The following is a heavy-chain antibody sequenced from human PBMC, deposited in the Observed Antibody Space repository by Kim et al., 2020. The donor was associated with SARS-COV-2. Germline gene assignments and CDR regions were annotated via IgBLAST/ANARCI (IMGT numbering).Heavy chain of an antibody. CDR3: ARLSWEQVIPDF. CDR2: IYSTGTT. CDR1: GGSITTEY. J-gene: IGHJ4*02. Sequence: SETLSLTCTVSGGSITTEYWSWIRQPAGKGLEWIGRIYSTGTTNYSPSLKSRVTMSIDTSKNQFSLKLRSVTAADTAVYYCARLSWEQVIPDFWGQGTLVTVSS. V-gene: IGHV4-4*07. D-gene: IGHD1-26*01.